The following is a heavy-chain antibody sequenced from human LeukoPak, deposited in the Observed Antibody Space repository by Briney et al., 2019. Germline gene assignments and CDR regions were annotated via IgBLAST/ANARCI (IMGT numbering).Heavy chain of an antibody. V-gene: IGHV3-53*01. D-gene: IGHD2/OR15-2a*01. CDR3: ARTGQFLFDY. CDR2: IYSGGNT. CDR1: GFTVSSNY. J-gene: IGHJ4*02. Sequence: PGGSLRLSCAASGFTVSSNYMNWVRQAPGKGLEWVSIIYSGGNTYYADSVKGRFTISRDNSKNTVYLQMNSLRAEDTAVYYCARTGQFLFDYWGQGTLVTVSS.